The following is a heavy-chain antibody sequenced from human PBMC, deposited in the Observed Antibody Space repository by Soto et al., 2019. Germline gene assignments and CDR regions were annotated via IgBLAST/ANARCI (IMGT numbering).Heavy chain of an antibody. J-gene: IGHJ4*02. CDR1: GFTLSDHY. CDR2: SSNSGSFT. Sequence: GGSLRLSCAASGFTLSDHYMIWIRQAPGKGLEWIGYSSNSGSFTRYADSVKGRFSISRDSAKSSLYLQISSLRGDDTATYYCVKSGDNYNLLDYWGQGTPVTVSS. CDR3: VKSGDNYNLLDY. V-gene: IGHV3-11*06. D-gene: IGHD1-1*01.